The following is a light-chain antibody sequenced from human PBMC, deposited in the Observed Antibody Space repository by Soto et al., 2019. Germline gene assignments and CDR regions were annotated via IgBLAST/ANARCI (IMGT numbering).Light chain of an antibody. CDR2: DAS. J-gene: IGKJ4*01. CDR3: QQRSNGLT. CDR1: QSISSY. V-gene: IGKV3-11*01. Sequence: EIVLTQSPATLSLSPGERATLSCRASQSISSYLAWYQQKPGQAPRLLIYDASNRATGIPARFSGSGSGTDFTLTISSLEPEDFAVYYCQQRSNGLTFGGGTNVEIK.